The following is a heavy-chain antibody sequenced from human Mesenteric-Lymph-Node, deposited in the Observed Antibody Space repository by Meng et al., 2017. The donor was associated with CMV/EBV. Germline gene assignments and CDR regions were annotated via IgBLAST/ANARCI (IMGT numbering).Heavy chain of an antibody. J-gene: IGHJ4*02. Sequence: GGSLRLSCAASGFAVSSNYINWVRQAPGKGLEWVSVIYSAGNTYYSDSVKGRFTISRDNSKNTLYLQMNNLRAEDTAVYYCARAQRYASSWYAYFDYWGQGTLVTVSS. V-gene: IGHV3-66*02. D-gene: IGHD6-13*01. CDR2: IYSAGNT. CDR1: GFAVSSNY. CDR3: ARAQRYASSWYAYFDY.